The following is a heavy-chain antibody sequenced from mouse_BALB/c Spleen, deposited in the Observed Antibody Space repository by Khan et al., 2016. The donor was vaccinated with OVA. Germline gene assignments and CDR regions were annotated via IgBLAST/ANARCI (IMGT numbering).Heavy chain of an antibody. CDR1: GYTFTDFA. Sequence: QIQLVQSGAELARPGVAVKISCKGSGYTFTDFAMHWVQRGHTKSLEWIGVISTYSGDADYNQKFKGKASMTVDKSSSTAYMELARLTSEDSAIYYCGRGGRFAYWGQGTLVTVSA. J-gene: IGHJ3*01. D-gene: IGHD1-1*02. CDR2: ISTYSGDA. CDR3: GRGGRFAY. V-gene: IGHV1S137*01.